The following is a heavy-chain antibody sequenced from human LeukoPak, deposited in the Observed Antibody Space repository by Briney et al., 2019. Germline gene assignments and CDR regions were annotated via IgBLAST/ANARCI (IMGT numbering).Heavy chain of an antibody. CDR1: GFIFSNSW. Sequence: GGSLTLSCAASGFIFSNSWMSWVRQAPGKGLEWVGCIKSKTDGGTTDYAAPVKGRFTISRDDSKNTLYLQMNSLKTEDTAVYYCTTNYVILTDYRFDYGGQGTLVTVPS. D-gene: IGHD3-9*01. V-gene: IGHV3-15*01. J-gene: IGHJ4*02. CDR2: IKSKTDGGTT. CDR3: TTNYVILTDYRFDY.